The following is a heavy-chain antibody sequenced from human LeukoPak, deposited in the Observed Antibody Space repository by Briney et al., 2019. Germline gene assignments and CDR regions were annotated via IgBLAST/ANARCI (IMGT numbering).Heavy chain of an antibody. Sequence: PGGSLRLSCAVSGFTFRDYFMTWIRQAPGKGLEWVAYISSSGSTIYYADSVKGRFTISRDNAKNSLYLQMNSLRAEDTAVYYCARSPYGIDYHYYMDVWGKGTTVTISS. CDR1: GFTFRDYF. D-gene: IGHD3-10*01. J-gene: IGHJ6*03. V-gene: IGHV3-11*01. CDR3: ARSPYGIDYHYYMDV. CDR2: ISSSGSTI.